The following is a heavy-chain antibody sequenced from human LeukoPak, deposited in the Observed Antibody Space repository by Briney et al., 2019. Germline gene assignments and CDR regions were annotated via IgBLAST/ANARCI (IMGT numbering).Heavy chain of an antibody. V-gene: IGHV4-38-2*02. CDR2: IYHSGST. CDR1: GYSISSGYY. CDR3: ARVYYGRTYDYWYFDL. D-gene: IGHD3-10*01. J-gene: IGHJ2*01. Sequence: PSETLSLTCTVSGYSISSGYYWDWIRQPPGKGLEWIGSIYHSGSTYYNPSLKSRVTISVDTSKNQFSLKLSSVTAADTAVYFCARVYYGRTYDYWYFDLWGRGTLVTVSS.